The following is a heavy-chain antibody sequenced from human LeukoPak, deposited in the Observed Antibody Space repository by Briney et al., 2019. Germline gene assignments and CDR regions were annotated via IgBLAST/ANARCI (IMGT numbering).Heavy chain of an antibody. CDR3: AKDVYGDYGGLDY. Sequence: GSLRLSCSATGFPFSTYAMSWVRQAPGKGLEWVSSIRGSDGSTYYADSVKGRFAISRDNSKNTLYLQMNSLRAEDTAVYYCAKDVYGDYGGLDYWGQGTLVTVSS. CDR1: GFPFSTYA. V-gene: IGHV3-23*01. J-gene: IGHJ4*02. CDR2: IRGSDGST. D-gene: IGHD4-17*01.